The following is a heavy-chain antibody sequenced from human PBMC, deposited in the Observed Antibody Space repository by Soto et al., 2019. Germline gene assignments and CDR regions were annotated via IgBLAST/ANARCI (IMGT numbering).Heavy chain of an antibody. D-gene: IGHD6-19*01. CDR2: INHSGST. Sequence: SETLSLTCAVYGGSFSGYYWSWIRQPPGKGLEWIGEINHSGSTNYNPSLKSRVTISVDTSKNQFSLKLSSVTAADTAVYYCARRDSSGWQRLEYFQHWGQGTLVTVSS. CDR3: ARRDSSGWQRLEYFQH. V-gene: IGHV4-34*01. CDR1: GGSFSGYY. J-gene: IGHJ1*01.